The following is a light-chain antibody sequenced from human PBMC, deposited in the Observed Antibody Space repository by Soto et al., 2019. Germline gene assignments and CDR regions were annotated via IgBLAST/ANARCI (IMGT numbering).Light chain of an antibody. CDR1: QGIRND. V-gene: IGKV1-6*01. J-gene: IGKJ5*01. CDR3: LQDYNYPFT. Sequence: IQMTQSPSTLPASVGDRVTITCRARQGIRNDLGWYQLKPGKAPKLLIYAASSLQSGVPSRFSGSGSGTDFTLTISSLQPEDFATYYCLQDYNYPFTFGQGTRLEIK. CDR2: AAS.